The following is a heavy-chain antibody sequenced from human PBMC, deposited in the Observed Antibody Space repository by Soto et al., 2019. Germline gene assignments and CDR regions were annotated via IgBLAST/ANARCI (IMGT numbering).Heavy chain of an antibody. Sequence: PXETLSLTCCVSGDSITTYKWWTWVRQTPGKGLEWIGEIYDSGNTRYNPSLKSRVTISKDTSKNELPLKLNSVTVADTAVYYCATCQLGEYYYAMDIWGQGTTVTVSS. J-gene: IGHJ6*02. CDR2: IYDSGNT. V-gene: IGHV4-4*02. CDR3: ATCQLGEYYYAMDI. CDR1: GDSITTYKW. D-gene: IGHD7-27*01.